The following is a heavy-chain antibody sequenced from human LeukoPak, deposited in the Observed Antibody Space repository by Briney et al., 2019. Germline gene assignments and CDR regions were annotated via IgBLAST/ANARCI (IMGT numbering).Heavy chain of an antibody. CDR3: ARGNHYGSDY. CDR2: INNDGRSI. D-gene: IGHD3-10*01. V-gene: IGHV3-74*01. J-gene: IGHJ4*02. Sequence: GGSPRLSCAAASGFTFSSYWMHWVRQAPGKGLVWVSGINNDGRSIGNADSVKGRFTISRDNAKNTLYLQMNSLRAEDTAVYYCARGNHYGSDYWGQGTLVTVSS. CDR1: GFTFSSYW.